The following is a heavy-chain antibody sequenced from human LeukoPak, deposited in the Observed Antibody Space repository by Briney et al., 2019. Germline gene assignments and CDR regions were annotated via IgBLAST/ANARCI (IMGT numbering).Heavy chain of an antibody. V-gene: IGHV3-30-3*01. CDR2: ISYDGSNK. J-gene: IGHJ3*02. CDR3: ARGFTEYYYGSGANGLDAFDI. CDR1: GFTFSSYA. D-gene: IGHD3-10*01. Sequence: GALRLSCAASGFTFSSYAMHWVRQAPGKGLEWVAVISYDGSNKYYADSVKGRFTISRDNSKNTLYLQMNSLRAEDTAVYYCARGFTEYYYGSGANGLDAFDIWGQGTMVTVSS.